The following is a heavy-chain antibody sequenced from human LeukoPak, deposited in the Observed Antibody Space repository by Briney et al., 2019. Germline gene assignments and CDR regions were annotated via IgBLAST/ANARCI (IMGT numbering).Heavy chain of an antibody. V-gene: IGHV3-66*01. J-gene: IGHJ4*02. D-gene: IGHD7-27*01. CDR3: GRGHWGLDY. Sequence: WGSLRLSCAASEFSVGSNYMTWVRQAPGKGLEWVSLIYSGGSTYYADSVKGRFTTSRDNAKSSLYLQMNSLRAEDTAVYYCGRGHWGLDYWGQGALVTVSS. CDR2: IYSGGST. CDR1: EFSVGSNY.